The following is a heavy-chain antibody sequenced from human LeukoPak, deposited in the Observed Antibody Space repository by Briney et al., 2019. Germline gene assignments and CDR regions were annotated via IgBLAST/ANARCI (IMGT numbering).Heavy chain of an antibody. J-gene: IGHJ4*02. V-gene: IGHV1-2*02. CDR3: ARGRGSSWFDY. CDR2: INPNSGDT. D-gene: IGHD6-13*01. CDR1: GYTFSVNY. Sequence: GASVKVSCKASGYTFSVNYMHWVRQAPGQGLEWMGWINPNSGDTNYAQKFQGRVTMTRDTSISTAYMELSRLTSDDTAVYYCARGRGSSWFDYWGQGTLVTVSS.